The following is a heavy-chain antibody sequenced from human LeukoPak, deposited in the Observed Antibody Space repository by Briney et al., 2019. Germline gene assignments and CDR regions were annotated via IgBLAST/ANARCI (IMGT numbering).Heavy chain of an antibody. CDR2: ISGSGGST. J-gene: IGHJ4*02. CDR1: GFTFSSYG. CDR3: AKDSRYDILTGYYEAFDY. V-gene: IGHV3-23*01. Sequence: GGSLRLSCAASGFTFSSYGMHWVRQAPGKGLEWVSAISGSGGSTYYADSVKGRFTISRDNSKNTLYLQMNSLRAEDTAVYYCAKDSRYDILTGYYEAFDYWGQGTLVTVSS. D-gene: IGHD3-9*01.